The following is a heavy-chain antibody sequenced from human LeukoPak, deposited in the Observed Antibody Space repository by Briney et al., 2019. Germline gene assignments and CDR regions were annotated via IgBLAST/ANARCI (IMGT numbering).Heavy chain of an antibody. CDR3: AKEPAPYSSGWYFPDDH. D-gene: IGHD6-19*01. Sequence: PGGSLRLSCAASGFTFSNYGIHWVRQDPGKGLEWVAVVAHDGSVAYYADWVKGRLTISRDNSKNTLYLQMNNLRAEDTAVYYCAKEPAPYSSGWYFPDDHWGQGALVTVSS. J-gene: IGHJ5*02. CDR1: GFTFSNYG. CDR2: VAHDGSVA. V-gene: IGHV3-30*18.